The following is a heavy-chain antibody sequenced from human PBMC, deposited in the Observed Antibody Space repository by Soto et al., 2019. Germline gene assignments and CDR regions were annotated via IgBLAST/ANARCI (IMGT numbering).Heavy chain of an antibody. CDR2: ISWNSGSI. Sequence: EVQLVESGGGLVQPGRSLRLSCAASGFTFDDYAMHWVRQAPGKGLEWVSGISWNSGSIGYADSVKGRFTISRDNAKNSLYLQMNSLRAEDTALYYCAKEGITFGGVIVTTVFDYWGQGTLVTVSS. V-gene: IGHV3-9*01. D-gene: IGHD3-16*02. CDR3: AKEGITFGGVIVTTVFDY. J-gene: IGHJ4*02. CDR1: GFTFDDYA.